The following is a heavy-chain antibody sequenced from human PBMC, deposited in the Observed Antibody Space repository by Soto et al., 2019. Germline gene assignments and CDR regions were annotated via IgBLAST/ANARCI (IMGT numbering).Heavy chain of an antibody. CDR2: IYYSGTT. J-gene: IGHJ4*02. V-gene: IGHV4-61*01. D-gene: IGHD6-19*01. Sequence: SETLSLTCSVSGGSVSDKTYYWSWIRQSPGKGLEWSGYIYYSGTTNYNPSLKSRVTISVDTSKNQSSLRLDSVTAADTAVHYSARTTAVPQTLRSTYSFDYWGQGTLVTVSS. CDR1: GGSVSDKTYY. CDR3: ARTTAVPQTLRSTYSFDY.